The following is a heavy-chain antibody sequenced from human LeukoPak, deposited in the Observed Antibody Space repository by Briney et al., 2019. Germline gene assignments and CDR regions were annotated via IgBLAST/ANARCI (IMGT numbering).Heavy chain of an antibody. CDR2: IYYSGST. CDR3: ARSKDILTGYCFDY. Sequence: SETLSLTCTVSGGSFSPFYWSWIRQPPGKGLEWIGYIYYSGSTNYNPSLKSRVTISVDTSKNQFSLKLSSVTAADTAVYYCARSKDILTGYCFDYWGQGTLDTVSS. V-gene: IGHV4-59*01. J-gene: IGHJ4*02. D-gene: IGHD3-9*01. CDR1: GGSFSPFY.